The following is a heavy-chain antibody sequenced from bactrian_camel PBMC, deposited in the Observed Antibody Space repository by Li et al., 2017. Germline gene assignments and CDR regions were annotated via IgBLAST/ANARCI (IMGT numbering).Heavy chain of an antibody. Sequence: HVQLVESGGGSVQSGGSLKLSCVASGYTYNGYCKAWFRRIPGKGREGVAAVDPDGTTTYADSVKGRFTISRDNAKNTVYLQMNRLKPEDTAVYYCVSGGTWSEVYNYWGQGTQVTVS. CDR2: VDPDGTT. V-gene: IGHV3S9*01. CDR3: VSGGTWSEVYNY. D-gene: IGHD6*01. CDR1: GYTYNGYC. J-gene: IGHJ4*01.